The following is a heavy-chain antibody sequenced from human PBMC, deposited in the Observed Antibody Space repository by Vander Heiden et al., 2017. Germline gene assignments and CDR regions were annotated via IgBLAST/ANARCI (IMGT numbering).Heavy chain of an antibody. V-gene: IGHV3-7*01. CDR2: IKQDGSEK. Sequence: EVQLVESGGGLVQPGGSLRLSCAASGFTFSRYWMSWVRQAPGKGLEWVANIKQDGSEKYYVDSVKGRFTISRDNAKNSLYLQMNSLRAEDTAVYYCARVGFYYYGTFDYWGQGTLVTVSS. J-gene: IGHJ4*02. CDR1: GFTFSRYW. CDR3: ARVGFYYYGTFDY. D-gene: IGHD3-10*01.